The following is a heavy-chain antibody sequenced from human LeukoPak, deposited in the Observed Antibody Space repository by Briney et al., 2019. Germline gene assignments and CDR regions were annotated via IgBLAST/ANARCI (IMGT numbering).Heavy chain of an antibody. D-gene: IGHD6-19*01. J-gene: IGHJ4*02. CDR1: GYTFTSYY. V-gene: IGHV1-46*01. CDR3: ARLWIAVAGYDY. CDR2: INPSGGST. Sequence: ASVKVSCKASGYTFTSYYMHWVRQAPGQGLEWMGIINPSGGSTSYTQKFQGRVTMTRDTSTSTVYMELSSLRSEDTAVYYCARLWIAVAGYDYWGQGTLVTVSS.